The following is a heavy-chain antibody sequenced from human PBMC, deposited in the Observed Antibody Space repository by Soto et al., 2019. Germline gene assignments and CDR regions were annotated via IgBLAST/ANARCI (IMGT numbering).Heavy chain of an antibody. J-gene: IGHJ6*02. CDR1: GYTFTSYG. V-gene: IGHV1-18*01. D-gene: IGHD3-3*01. CDR2: ISAYNGNT. CDR3: ATGKRDYDFWSGSRKYYYGMDV. Sequence: DSVKVSCKASGYTFTSYGISWVRQAPGQGLEWMGWISAYNGNTNYAQKLQGRVTMTTDTSTSTAYMELRSLRSDDTAVYYCATGKRDYDFWSGSRKYYYGMDVWGQGTTVTVS.